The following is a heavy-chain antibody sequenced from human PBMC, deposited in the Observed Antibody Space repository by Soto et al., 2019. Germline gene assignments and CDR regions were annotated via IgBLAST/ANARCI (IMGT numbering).Heavy chain of an antibody. J-gene: IGHJ4*02. V-gene: IGHV3-7*03. CDR2: MNQDGSER. CDR3: ARDPVEYLGWDY. CDR1: GFTFSTYW. Sequence: EVQLVESGGGLVQPGGSLRLSCAASGFTFSTYWMSWVRQAPGKGPEWVANMNQDGSERYYVDSVKGRFTISRDNARNSLYLQTNSLTLEDTAVYYCARDPVEYLGWDYWGQGTLVTVSS.